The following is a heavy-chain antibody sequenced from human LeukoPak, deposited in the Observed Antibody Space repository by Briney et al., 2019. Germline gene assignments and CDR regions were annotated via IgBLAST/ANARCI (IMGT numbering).Heavy chain of an antibody. J-gene: IGHJ4*02. CDR3: ASSESGYSNRLDY. V-gene: IGHV1-46*01. CDR2: LNRSGSST. Sequence: ASVKVSCKASVYTFTRYYMHWVRQAPVQGLEWMGILNRSGSSTTYAQKVQGRVTMTRDTSTSTVYMELSSLRSEDTDVYYCASSESGYSNRLDYWGQGTLVTVSS. CDR1: VYTFTRYY. D-gene: IGHD3-22*01.